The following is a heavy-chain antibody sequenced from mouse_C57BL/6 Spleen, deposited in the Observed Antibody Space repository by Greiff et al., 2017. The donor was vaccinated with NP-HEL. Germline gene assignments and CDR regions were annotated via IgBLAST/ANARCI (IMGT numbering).Heavy chain of an antibody. CDR1: GFNIKDDY. Sequence: EVQLQQSGAELVRPGASVKLSCTASGFNIKDDYMHWVKQRPEQGLEWIGWIDPENGDTEYASKFQGKATITADTSSNTAYLQLSSLTSEDTAVDYCTTLTGTGAMDYWGQGTSVTVSS. J-gene: IGHJ4*01. CDR2: IDPENGDT. CDR3: TTLTGTGAMDY. V-gene: IGHV14-4*01. D-gene: IGHD4-1*01.